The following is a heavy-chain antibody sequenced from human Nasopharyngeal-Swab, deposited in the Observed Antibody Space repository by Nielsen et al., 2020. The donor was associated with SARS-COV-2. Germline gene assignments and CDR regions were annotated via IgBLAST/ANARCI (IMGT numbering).Heavy chain of an antibody. CDR2: ISSSGSTI. Sequence: VRQAPGKGLEWVSYISSSGSTIYYADSVKGRFTISRDNAKNSLYLQMNSLRAEDTAVYYCARDPPSIVVVTAIPGGFDYWGQGTLVTVSS. J-gene: IGHJ4*02. CDR3: ARDPPSIVVVTAIPGGFDY. V-gene: IGHV3-48*03. D-gene: IGHD2-21*02.